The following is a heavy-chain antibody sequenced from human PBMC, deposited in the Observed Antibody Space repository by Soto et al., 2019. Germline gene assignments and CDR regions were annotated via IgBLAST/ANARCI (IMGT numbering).Heavy chain of an antibody. CDR3: ASLEYSSSSAFDI. J-gene: IGHJ3*02. Sequence: GGSLRLSCAASGFTFDDYAMHWVRQAPGKGLEWVSVISWNSGSIYYADSVKGRFTISRDNAKNTLYLQMNSLRAEDTAVYYCASLEYSSSSAFDIWGQGTMVTVSS. V-gene: IGHV3-9*01. CDR2: ISWNSGSI. CDR1: GFTFDDYA. D-gene: IGHD6-6*01.